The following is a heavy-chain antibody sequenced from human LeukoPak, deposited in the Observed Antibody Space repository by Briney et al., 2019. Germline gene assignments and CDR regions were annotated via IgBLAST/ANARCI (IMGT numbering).Heavy chain of an antibody. CDR3: ASDSFSISAQSTVSFGY. V-gene: IGHV3-7*01. D-gene: IGHD2-21*01. Sequence: GGSVRLSCAASGFTFSNYWMSWVRQAPGKGLEWVANINEDGSAQYYVGSARGRFTISRDNAKNSLYLQMNSLRVEDTAVYYCASDSFSISAQSTVSFGYWGQGILVTVSS. J-gene: IGHJ4*02. CDR2: INEDGSAQ. CDR1: GFTFSNYW.